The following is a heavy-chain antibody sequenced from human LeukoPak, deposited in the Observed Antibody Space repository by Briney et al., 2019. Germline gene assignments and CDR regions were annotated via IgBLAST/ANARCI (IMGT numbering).Heavy chain of an antibody. J-gene: IGHJ4*02. CDR2: IWYDGSRT. CDR1: GFNFANHA. CDR3: ARDQFYENSGYYGLRY. V-gene: IGHV3-33*08. Sequence: QAGGSLRLSCAASGFNFANHAMSWVRQTAGKGLEWVALIWYDGSRTYYADSVKGRFTISRDNSKNTLYLQMNTLRAEDTAMYHCARDQFYENSGYYGLRYWGQGTLVTVSS. D-gene: IGHD3-22*01.